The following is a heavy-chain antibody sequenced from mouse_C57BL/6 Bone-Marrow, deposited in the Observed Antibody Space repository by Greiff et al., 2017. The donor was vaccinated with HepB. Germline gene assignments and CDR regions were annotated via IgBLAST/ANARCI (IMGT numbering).Heavy chain of an antibody. J-gene: IGHJ4*01. D-gene: IGHD1-1*01. CDR2: IHPSDSDT. CDR3: AIHYYGSSSYAMDY. CDR1: GYTFTSYW. Sequence: QVQLQQPGAELVKPGASVKLSCKASGYTFTSYWMQWVKQRPGQGLEWIGRIHPSDSDTNYNQKFKGKATLTVDKSSSTAYMQLSSLTSEDSAVYYCAIHYYGSSSYAMDYWGQGTSVTVSS. V-gene: IGHV1-74*01.